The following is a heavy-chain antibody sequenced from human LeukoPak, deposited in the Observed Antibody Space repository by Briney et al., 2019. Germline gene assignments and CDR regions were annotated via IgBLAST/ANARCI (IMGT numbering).Heavy chain of an antibody. CDR2: INADEGTT. D-gene: IGHD6-19*01. Sequence: GGSLRLSCAASGFTFRSSWMHWVRQAPGKGLVWVSRINADEGTTNYADSVEGRFTISRDNAKNTLYLQMNSLRAEDTAVYYCARGDGSSGWYFDYWGQGTLVTVSS. CDR1: GFTFRSSW. J-gene: IGHJ4*02. CDR3: ARGDGSSGWYFDY. V-gene: IGHV3-74*01.